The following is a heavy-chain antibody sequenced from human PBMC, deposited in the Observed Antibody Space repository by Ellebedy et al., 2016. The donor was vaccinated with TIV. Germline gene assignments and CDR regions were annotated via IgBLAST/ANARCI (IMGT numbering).Heavy chain of an antibody. CDR3: ARYNSGWKIFDY. D-gene: IGHD6-19*01. CDR1: GLTFSSYW. Sequence: GESLKISCAASGLTFSSYWMHWVRQAPGKGLVWVSRVNSDGSSTTYADSVKGRFTISRDNAKHTLYLQMNSLRGEDTAVYYCARYNSGWKIFDYWGQGTLVTVSS. CDR2: VNSDGSST. V-gene: IGHV3-74*01. J-gene: IGHJ4*02.